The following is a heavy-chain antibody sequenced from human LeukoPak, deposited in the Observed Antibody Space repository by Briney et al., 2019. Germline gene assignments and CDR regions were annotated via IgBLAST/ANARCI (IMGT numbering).Heavy chain of an antibody. D-gene: IGHD6-13*01. CDR3: ARVAYTVGAAAVNWFDP. Sequence: SETLSLTCTVSGGSISSYYWSWIRQPAGKGLVWIGRIYTSGSTNYNPSLKSRVTMSVDTSKNQFSLKLSSVTAADTAVYYCARVAYTVGAAAVNWFDPWGQGTLVTVSS. CDR2: IYTSGST. V-gene: IGHV4-4*07. CDR1: GGSISSYY. J-gene: IGHJ5*02.